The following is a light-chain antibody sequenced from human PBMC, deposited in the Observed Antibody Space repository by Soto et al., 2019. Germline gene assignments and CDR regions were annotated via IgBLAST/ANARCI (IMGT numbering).Light chain of an antibody. Sequence: DIQMTQSPSSLSASVGDRVTITCRASQSISSYLNWYQQKPGKAPKRLIYAASSLQSGVPSRFSGSGSGTDFTLTISSLQPADFATYYCQQSYSTPWTFGQGTKVEIK. J-gene: IGKJ1*01. V-gene: IGKV1-39*01. CDR3: QQSYSTPWT. CDR1: QSISSY. CDR2: AAS.